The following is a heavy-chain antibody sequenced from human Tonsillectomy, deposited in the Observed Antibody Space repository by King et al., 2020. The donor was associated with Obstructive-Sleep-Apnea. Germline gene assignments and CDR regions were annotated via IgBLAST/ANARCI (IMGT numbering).Heavy chain of an antibody. CDR3: ARLWWSYYYDYYYYYGMDV. J-gene: IGHJ6*02. V-gene: IGHV5-51*01. Sequence: VQLVESGAEVKKPGESLKISCKSSGYSFTSYWIGWVRQMPGKGLEWMGIIYPGDSDSRYSPSFQGQVTISADKSIRTAYLQWSSLKASDTAIYYCARLWWSYYYDYYYYYGMDVWGQGTTVTVSS. CDR1: GYSFTSYW. D-gene: IGHD3-16*01. CDR2: IYPGDSDS.